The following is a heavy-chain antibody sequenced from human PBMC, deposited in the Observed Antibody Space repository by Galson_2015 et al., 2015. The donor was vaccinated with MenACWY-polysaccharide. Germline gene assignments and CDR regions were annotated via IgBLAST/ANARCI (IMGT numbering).Heavy chain of an antibody. CDR2: IYYSGST. CDR3: ARHYRLNWFDP. Sequence: ETLSLTCPVSGGSISSYYWSWIRQPPGKGLEWIGYIYYSGSTNYNPSLKSRVTISVDTSKNQFSLKLSSVTAADTAVYYCARHYRLNWFDPWGQGTLVTVSS. CDR1: GGSISSYY. V-gene: IGHV4-59*08. D-gene: IGHD5-12*01. J-gene: IGHJ5*02.